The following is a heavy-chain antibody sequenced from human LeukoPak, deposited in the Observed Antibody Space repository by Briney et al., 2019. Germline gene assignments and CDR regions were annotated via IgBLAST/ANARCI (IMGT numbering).Heavy chain of an antibody. CDR3: ARAGTRGYSYGAYYYYYGMDV. V-gene: IGHV3-13*01. CDR2: IGTAGDT. D-gene: IGHD5-18*01. J-gene: IGHJ6*02. CDR1: GFTFSSYD. Sequence: GGSLRLSCAASGFTFSSYDMHWVRQATGKGLEWVSAIGTAGDTYYPGSVKGRFTISRENAKNSLYLQMNSLRAGDTAVYYCARAGTRGYSYGAYYYYYGMDVWGQGTTVTASS.